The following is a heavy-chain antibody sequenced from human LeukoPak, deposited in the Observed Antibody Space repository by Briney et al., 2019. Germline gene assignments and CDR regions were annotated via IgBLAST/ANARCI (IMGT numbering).Heavy chain of an antibody. D-gene: IGHD6-6*01. CDR2: ISGSGGRT. J-gene: IGHJ4*02. CDR3: APQRSSSSGYYFDY. CDR1: GFTFSSYA. V-gene: IGHV3-23*01. Sequence: GGSLRLSCAASGFTFSSYAMSWVRQAPGKGLEWVSAISGSGGRTYYADSVKGRFTISRDNSKNTLYLQMNSLRAEDTAVYYCAPQRSSSSGYYFDYWGQGTLVTVSS.